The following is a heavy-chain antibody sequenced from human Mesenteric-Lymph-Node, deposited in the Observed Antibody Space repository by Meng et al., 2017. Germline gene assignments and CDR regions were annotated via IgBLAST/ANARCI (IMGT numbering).Heavy chain of an antibody. D-gene: IGHD3-22*01. Sequence: ASVKVSCKASGYTFTSYDINWVRQATGQGLEWMGWMNPNSGNTGYAQKFQGRVTITRNTSISTAYMELSSLRSEDTAVYYCARTYYDSNGYYYNWFDPWGQGTLVTVSS. J-gene: IGHJ5*02. CDR2: MNPNSGNT. CDR3: ARTYYDSNGYYYNWFDP. V-gene: IGHV1-8*03. CDR1: GYTFTSYD.